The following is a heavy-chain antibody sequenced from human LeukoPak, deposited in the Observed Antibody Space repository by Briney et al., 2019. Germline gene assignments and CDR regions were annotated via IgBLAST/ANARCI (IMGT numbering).Heavy chain of an antibody. CDR3: ARDRGNWFDP. J-gene: IGHJ5*02. CDR1: GYSISTGYY. CDR2: IYHRGST. D-gene: IGHD3-10*01. Sequence: PSETLSLTCTVSGYSISTGYYWGWIRQSPGKGLEWIGNIYHRGSTSYNPSLKSRVTISIDTSKNHFSLRLSSVTAADTAVYYCARDRGNWFDPWGQGTLVTVSS. V-gene: IGHV4-38-2*02.